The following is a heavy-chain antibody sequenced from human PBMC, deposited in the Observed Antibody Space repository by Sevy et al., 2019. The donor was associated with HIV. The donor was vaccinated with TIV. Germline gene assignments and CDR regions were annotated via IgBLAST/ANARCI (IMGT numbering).Heavy chain of an antibody. V-gene: IGHV3-23*01. Sequence: GGSLRLSCAASGFTFSKYSMSWVRQPPGKGLEWVSTLSFGCGEINYADSVKGRFTISRDNAENTMSLQMNSLRAEDTALYYCVAANSWEDYWGQGTLVTVSS. CDR1: GFTFSKYS. CDR2: LSFGCGEI. D-gene: IGHD6-13*01. CDR3: VAANSWEDY. J-gene: IGHJ4*02.